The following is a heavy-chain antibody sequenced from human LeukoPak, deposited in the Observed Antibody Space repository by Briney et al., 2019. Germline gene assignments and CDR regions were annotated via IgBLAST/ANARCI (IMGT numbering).Heavy chain of an antibody. CDR3: VLGYCSGGSCYSFDY. D-gene: IGHD2-15*01. Sequence: SVKVSFKASGGTFSSYAISWVRQAPGQGLEWMGGIIPIFGTANYAQKFQGRVTITADESTSTAYMELSSLRSEDTAVYYCVLGYCSGGSCYSFDYWGQGTLVTVSS. CDR1: GGTFSSYA. J-gene: IGHJ4*02. V-gene: IGHV1-69*13. CDR2: IIPIFGTA.